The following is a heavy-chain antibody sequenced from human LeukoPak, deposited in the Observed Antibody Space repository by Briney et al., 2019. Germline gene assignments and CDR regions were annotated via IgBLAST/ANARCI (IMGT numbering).Heavy chain of an antibody. D-gene: IGHD6-13*01. CDR1: GGSFSGYY. CDR2: INHSGST. Sequence: SETLSLTCAVYGGSFSGYYWSWIRQSPGKGLEWVGEINHSGSTNYNPSLKSRVTISVDTSKNQFSLKLSSVTAADTAVYYCAGSSPLRYYYYYGMDVWGKGTTVTVSS. V-gene: IGHV4-34*01. CDR3: AGSSPLRYYYYYGMDV. J-gene: IGHJ6*04.